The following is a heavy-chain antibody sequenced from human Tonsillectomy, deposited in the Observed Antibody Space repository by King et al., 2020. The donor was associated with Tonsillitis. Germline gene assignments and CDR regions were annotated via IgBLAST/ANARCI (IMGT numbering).Heavy chain of an antibody. CDR1: GFTFSIYW. J-gene: IGHJ4*02. CDR3: VLWQAGSGWYQAY. D-gene: IGHD6-13*01. CDR2: ISNDGSIA. V-gene: IGHV3-74*01. Sequence: VQLVESGGGLVQPGGSLRLSCAASGFTFSIYWMHWVRQDPGKGLEWVARISNDGSIATYADSVKGRFTSSRDNAKNTLYLQMNSLRAEVTAVYYCVLWQAGSGWYQAYWGQGTLVTVSS.